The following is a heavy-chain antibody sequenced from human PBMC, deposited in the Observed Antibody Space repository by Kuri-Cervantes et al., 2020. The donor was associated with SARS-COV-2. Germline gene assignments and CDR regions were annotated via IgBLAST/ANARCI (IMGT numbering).Heavy chain of an antibody. CDR3: ARGSPGY. CDR1: GGSFSDYA. V-gene: IGHV4-34*01. CDR2: INHGGST. J-gene: IGHJ4*02. Sequence: SETLSLTCAVYGGSFSDYAWTWIRQTPEKGLEWIGQINHGGSTSYNPSLKSRVTISVDTSKKQFSLKLTSDTVADTAVYYCARGSPGYWGQGTLVTVSS.